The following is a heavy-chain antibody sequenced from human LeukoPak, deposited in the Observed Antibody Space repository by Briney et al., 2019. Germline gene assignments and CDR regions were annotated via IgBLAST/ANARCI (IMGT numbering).Heavy chain of an antibody. CDR1: GSTFDDYA. D-gene: IGHD6-13*01. CDR3: AKDSSSWYSEFDY. CDR2: ISWNSGSI. J-gene: IGHJ4*02. Sequence: PGGSLRLSCAASGSTFDDYAMHWVRQAPGKGLEWVSGISWNSGSIGYADSVKGRFTISRDNAKNSLYLQMNSLRAEDTALYYCAKDSSSWYSEFDYWGQGTLVTVSS. V-gene: IGHV3-9*01.